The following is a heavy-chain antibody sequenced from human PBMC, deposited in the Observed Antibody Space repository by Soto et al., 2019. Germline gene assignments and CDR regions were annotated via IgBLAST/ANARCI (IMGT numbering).Heavy chain of an antibody. CDR2: ISATGGST. CDR1: GFPFSNHA. Sequence: EVQLLESGGDFVQPGRSLRLSCAASGFPFSNHAMSWVRQAPGKGLEWLSAISATGGSTYYAGSVRGRFSISRDNSKNTVFLQMDSLTAEDTAVYFCAKNYNWNFVVEYWGRGTLVTVS. CDR3: AKNYNWNFVVEY. V-gene: IGHV3-23*01. J-gene: IGHJ4*02. D-gene: IGHD1-7*01.